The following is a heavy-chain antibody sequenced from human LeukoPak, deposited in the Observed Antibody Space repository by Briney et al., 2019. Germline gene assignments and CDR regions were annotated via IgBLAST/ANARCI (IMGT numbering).Heavy chain of an antibody. Sequence: SETLSLTCAVYGGSFSGYYWSWIRQPPGKGLEWIGEINHSGSTNYNSSLKSRVTISVDTSKNQFSLKLSSVTAADTAVYYCARGLGQQLHWGQGTLVTVSS. D-gene: IGHD6-13*01. V-gene: IGHV4-34*01. CDR3: ARGLGQQLH. CDR2: INHSGST. CDR1: GGSFSGYY. J-gene: IGHJ4*02.